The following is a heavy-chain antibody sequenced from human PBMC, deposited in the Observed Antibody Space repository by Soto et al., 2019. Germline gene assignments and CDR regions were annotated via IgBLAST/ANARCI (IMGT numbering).Heavy chain of an antibody. V-gene: IGHV3-11*01. Sequence: QVQLVESGGGLVKPGGSLRLSCAASGFSFSDSFMSWVRQAPGRGLEWIGYITSSGSSKHYADPVKGRFTISRDNDKSSLYLEMNSLRAEDTAVYYCARELSGHYATFDNWGQGTLVTVSS. CDR3: ARELSGHYATFDN. CDR2: ITSSGSSK. D-gene: IGHD6-19*01. J-gene: IGHJ4*02. CDR1: GFSFSDSF.